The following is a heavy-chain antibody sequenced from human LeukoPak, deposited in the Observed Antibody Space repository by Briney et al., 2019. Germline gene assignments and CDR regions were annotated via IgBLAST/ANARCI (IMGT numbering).Heavy chain of an antibody. CDR3: VTIDFFGSGSQLDY. D-gene: IGHD3-10*01. CDR1: GGTFNNYG. J-gene: IGHJ4*02. V-gene: IGHV1-69*04. Sequence: SVKVSCKASGGTFNNYGIGWVRQAPGQGLEWMGRILPTVDITNYAQKFQGRLSITADTSTSTAYVELRSLRSEDTAVYFCVTIDFFGSGSQLDYWGRGALVTVSS. CDR2: ILPTVDIT.